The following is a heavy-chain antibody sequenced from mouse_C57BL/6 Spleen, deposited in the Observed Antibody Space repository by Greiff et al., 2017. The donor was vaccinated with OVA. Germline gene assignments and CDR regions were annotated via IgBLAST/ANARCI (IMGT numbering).Heavy chain of an antibody. D-gene: IGHD1-1*01. V-gene: IGHV5-6*01. CDR1: GFTFSSSG. Sequence: EVMLVESGGDLVKPGGSLKISCAASGFTFSSSGMSWVRQTPDKRLEWVATISSGGSYTYYTDSVKGRLTFSRDNAKNTLYLQMSSLKSEDTAMYYCARQDYGGAMDYWGQGTSVTVSS. J-gene: IGHJ4*01. CDR3: ARQDYGGAMDY. CDR2: ISSGGSYT.